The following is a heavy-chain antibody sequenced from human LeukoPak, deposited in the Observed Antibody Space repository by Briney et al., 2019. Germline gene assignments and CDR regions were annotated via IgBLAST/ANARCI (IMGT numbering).Heavy chain of an antibody. CDR3: ASSSWPAKYFQR. V-gene: IGHV4-39*07. J-gene: IGHJ1*01. CDR1: GGSISSNNYN. Sequence: SETLSLTCTVSGGSISSNNYNWGWIRQPPGKGLEWVGRIYTSGSTDYNPSLKSRVTISLDTSKNQFSLKLSSVTAADTAVYYCASSSWPAKYFQRWGQGTLVTVSS. D-gene: IGHD6-13*01. CDR2: IYTSGST.